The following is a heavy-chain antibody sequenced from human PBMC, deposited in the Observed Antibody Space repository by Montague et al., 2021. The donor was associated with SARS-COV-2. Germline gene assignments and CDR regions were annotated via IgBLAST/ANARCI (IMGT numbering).Heavy chain of an antibody. Sequence: SETLSLTCAVYGGSFSGYYWSWIRQPPGKGLEWIGEINHSGSTKYNPSLKSRVTISVDTSKNQFSMKLSSVTVADTAVYYCARGAKGVFTYEYDSSGYARDYWGQGTLVTVSS. CDR1: GGSFSGYY. CDR2: INHSGST. CDR3: ARGAKGVFTYEYDSSGYARDY. V-gene: IGHV4-34*01. J-gene: IGHJ4*02. D-gene: IGHD3-22*01.